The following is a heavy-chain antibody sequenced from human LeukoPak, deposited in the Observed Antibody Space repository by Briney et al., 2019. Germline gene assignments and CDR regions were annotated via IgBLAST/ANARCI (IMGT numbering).Heavy chain of an antibody. CDR2: IYSGGST. J-gene: IGHJ4*02. CDR3: ARVGYGDYDSDY. Sequence: GGSLRLSCAASGFTVSSNYMSWVRQAPGKGLEWVSVIYSGGSTYYADSVKGRFTISRDNSKNTLYLQMNSLRAEDTAVYYCARVGYGDYDSDYWGQGTLVTVSS. V-gene: IGHV3-53*01. CDR1: GFTVSSNY. D-gene: IGHD4-17*01.